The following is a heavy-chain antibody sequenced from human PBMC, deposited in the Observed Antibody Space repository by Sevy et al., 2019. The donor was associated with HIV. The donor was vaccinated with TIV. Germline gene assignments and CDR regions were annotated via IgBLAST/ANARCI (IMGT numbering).Heavy chain of an antibody. V-gene: IGHV1-69*13. J-gene: IGHJ4*02. CDR2: IIPVYGTT. CDR1: GDTFRKYV. Sequence: ASVKVSCKASGDTFRKYVISWVRQAPGQGREWMGGIIPVYGTTNYAQKFQARVTFTADASTSTVYMELSRLRSEDTAVYYCARDMTCGGDCYYFDNWGQGTLVTVSS. CDR3: ARDMTCGGDCYYFDN. D-gene: IGHD2-21*02.